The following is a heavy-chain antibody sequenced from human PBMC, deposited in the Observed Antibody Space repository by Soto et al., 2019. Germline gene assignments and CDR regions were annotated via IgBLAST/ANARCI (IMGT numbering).Heavy chain of an antibody. J-gene: IGHJ6*02. CDR3: ARGGRYYYDSSGYFGGHYYYGMDV. CDR2: IIPIFGTA. CDR1: GGTFSSYA. D-gene: IGHD3-22*01. Sequence: GASVKVSCKASGGTFSSYAISWGRQAPGQGLEWMGGIIPIFGTANYARKFQGRVTITAAESTSTAYMELSSLRSEDTAVYYCARGGRYYYDSSGYFGGHYYYGMDVWGQGPTLTVSS. V-gene: IGHV1-69*13.